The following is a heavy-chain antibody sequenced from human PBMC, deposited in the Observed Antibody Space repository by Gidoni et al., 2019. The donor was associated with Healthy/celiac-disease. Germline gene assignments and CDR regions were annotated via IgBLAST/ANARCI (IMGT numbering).Heavy chain of an antibody. J-gene: IGHJ6*03. CDR2: LDPSDSYT. V-gene: IGHV5-10-1*03. CDR1: GYSFTSYW. D-gene: IGHD4-4*01. Sequence: EVQLVQSGAEVKKPGESLRISCKGSGYSFTSYWISWVRQMPGKGLEWMGRLDPSDSYTNYSPSFQGHVTISADKSISTAYLQWSSLKASDTAMYYCAGPWPRNSVSQDYYYYMDVWGKGTTVTVSS. CDR3: AGPWPRNSVSQDYYYYMDV.